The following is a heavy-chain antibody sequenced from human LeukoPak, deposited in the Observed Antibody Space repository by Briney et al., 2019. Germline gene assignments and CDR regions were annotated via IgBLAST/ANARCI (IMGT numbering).Heavy chain of an antibody. CDR1: GVSFSGYY. Sequence: SETLSLTCAVYGVSFSGYYWSWLRQPPGKGLEWIGEINHSGSTNYNPSLKSRVTISVDTSKNQFSLNLKSVTAADTAIYYCAREGLAARRGAFDIWGQGTVVSVSS. D-gene: IGHD6-6*01. CDR2: INHSGST. V-gene: IGHV4-34*01. CDR3: AREGLAARRGAFDI. J-gene: IGHJ3*02.